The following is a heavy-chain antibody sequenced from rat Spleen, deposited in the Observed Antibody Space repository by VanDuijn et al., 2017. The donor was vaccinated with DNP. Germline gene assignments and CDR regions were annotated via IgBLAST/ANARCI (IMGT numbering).Heavy chain of an antibody. V-gene: IGHV5-7*01. CDR1: GFTFSDYY. J-gene: IGHJ4*01. CDR3: ARMSSSWGAMDA. D-gene: IGHD1-2*01. CDR2: ISYDGSST. Sequence: EVQLVESGGGLVQPGRSLKLSCAASGFTFSDYYMAWVRQAPTKGLEWVATISYDGSSTYYPDSVKGRFTISRDNAKNTLYLQMNSLRSEDTATYYCARMSSSWGAMDAWGQGTSVTVSS.